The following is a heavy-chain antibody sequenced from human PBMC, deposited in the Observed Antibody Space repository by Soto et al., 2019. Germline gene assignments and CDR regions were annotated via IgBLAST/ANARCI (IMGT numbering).Heavy chain of an antibody. CDR2: IYHSGST. V-gene: IGHV4-30-2*01. CDR3: ARNFLYDKLLWFGELFPDAFDI. Sequence: SETLSLTCAVSGGSISSGGYSWSWIRQPPGKGLEWIGYIYHSGSTYYNPSLKSRVTISVDRSKNQFSLKLSSVTAADTAVYYCARNFLYDKLLWFGELFPDAFDIWGQGTMVTVSS. CDR1: GGSISSGGYS. D-gene: IGHD3-10*01. J-gene: IGHJ3*02.